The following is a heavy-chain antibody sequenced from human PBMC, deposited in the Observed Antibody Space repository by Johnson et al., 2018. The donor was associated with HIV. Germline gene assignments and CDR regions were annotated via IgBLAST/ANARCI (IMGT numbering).Heavy chain of an antibody. V-gene: IGHV3-7*01. D-gene: IGHD1-1*01. Sequence: VQLVESGGGLVRPGESLRLSCVASGFTFSGYWMTWVRQAPGKGLEWVANIKQGGSEKYYVDSVKGRFTISRDNAKKSLYLQMKSLRAEDTAVYYCARDGSNFGAFDIWGQGTMVTVSS. CDR2: IKQGGSEK. J-gene: IGHJ3*02. CDR1: GFTFSGYW. CDR3: ARDGSNFGAFDI.